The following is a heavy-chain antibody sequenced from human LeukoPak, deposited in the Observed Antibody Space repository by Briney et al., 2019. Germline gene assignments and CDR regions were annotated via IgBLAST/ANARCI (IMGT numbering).Heavy chain of an antibody. D-gene: IGHD5-12*01. Sequence: ASVKVSCKASGYTFTSYGISWVRQAPGQGLEWMGWISAYNGNANHAQKLQGRVTMTTDTSTSTAYMELRSLRSDDTAVYYCARGYSGYDYLFTWGQGTLVTVSS. CDR2: ISAYNGNA. CDR3: ARGYSGYDYLFT. CDR1: GYTFTSYG. J-gene: IGHJ4*02. V-gene: IGHV1-18*01.